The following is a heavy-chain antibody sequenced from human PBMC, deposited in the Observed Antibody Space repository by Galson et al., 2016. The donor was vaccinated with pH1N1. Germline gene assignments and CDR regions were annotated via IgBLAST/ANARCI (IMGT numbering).Heavy chain of an antibody. CDR2: ILPKSGEA. D-gene: IGHD6-13*01. V-gene: IGHV1-69*13. CDR1: GDTFSDYV. J-gene: IGHJ6*02. CDR3: ARVSGYSNDWYIYGVDV. Sequence: SVKVSCKVSGDTFSDYVITWVRQAPGQGLEWMGGILPKSGEAKYAQKFQGRISITADEATATAFVDLNRLKSGDTAVYYCARVSGYSNDWYIYGVDVWGQGTTVTVSS.